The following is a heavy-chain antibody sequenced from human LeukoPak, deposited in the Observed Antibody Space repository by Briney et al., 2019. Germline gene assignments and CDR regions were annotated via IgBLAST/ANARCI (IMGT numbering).Heavy chain of an antibody. Sequence: GGSLRLSCAASGFTFSSYSMNWVRQAPGKGLEWVSSISSSSSYIYYADSVKGRFTISRDNAKNSLYLQMNSLRAEDTAVYYCASNYDSSGYYPYGMDVRGQGTTVTVSS. J-gene: IGHJ6*02. CDR1: GFTFSSYS. CDR2: ISSSSSYI. D-gene: IGHD3-22*01. V-gene: IGHV3-21*01. CDR3: ASNYDSSGYYPYGMDV.